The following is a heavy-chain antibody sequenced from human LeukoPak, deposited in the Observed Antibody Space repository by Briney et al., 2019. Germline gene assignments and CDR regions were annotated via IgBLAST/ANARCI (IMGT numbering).Heavy chain of an antibody. J-gene: IGHJ4*02. CDR3: VRDRELTY. CDR1: DGSVSIYY. V-gene: IGHV4-59*02. Sequence: SETLSLTCTVLDGSVSIYYWSWIRQPPGKGLEWIGYIYNSGSTNYNPSLKSRVTISADTSKNQFSLKLTSVTAADTAMYYCVRDRELTYWGQGTLVTVSS. CDR2: IYNSGST. D-gene: IGHD5-24*01.